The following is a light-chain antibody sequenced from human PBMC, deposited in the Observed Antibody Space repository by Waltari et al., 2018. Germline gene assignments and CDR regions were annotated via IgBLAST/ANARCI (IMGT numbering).Light chain of an antibody. CDR1: NSDIDAYDY. CDR2: DVS. J-gene: IGLJ2*01. V-gene: IGLV2-14*03. Sequence: QSALTQPASVSGSPGQSITISFTGTNSDIDAYDYVSWYQQHPGQAPKLILYDVSGRPSGISNRFSGSKSDNTASLTISGLQDEDEADYYCSSYATSNTVVFGGGTKVTVL. CDR3: SSYATSNTVV.